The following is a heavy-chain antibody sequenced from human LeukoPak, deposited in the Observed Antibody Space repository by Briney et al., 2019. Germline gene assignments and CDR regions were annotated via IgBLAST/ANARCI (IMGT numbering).Heavy chain of an antibody. CDR3: EKVEDFWSGYYSYLNFDY. D-gene: IGHD3-3*01. CDR1: GFTFSSYA. J-gene: IGHJ4*02. V-gene: IGHV3-23*01. CDR2: ISGSGGST. Sequence: PGGSLRLSCAASGFTFSSYAMSWVRQAPGKGLEWVSAISGSGGSTYYADSVKGRFTISRDNSKNTLYLQMNSLRAEDTAVYYCEKVEDFWSGYYSYLNFDYWGQGTLVTVSS.